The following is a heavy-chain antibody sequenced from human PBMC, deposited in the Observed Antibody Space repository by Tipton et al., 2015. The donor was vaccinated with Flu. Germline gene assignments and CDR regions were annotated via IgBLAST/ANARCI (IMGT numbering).Heavy chain of an antibody. V-gene: IGHV4-4*07. CDR3: ARDLRGYSGYTGGDAFDV. CDR1: GGSISKSY. CDR2: ISTSGST. J-gene: IGHJ3*01. D-gene: IGHD5-12*01. Sequence: PSLTCTVSGGSISKSYWSWIRQPAGKGLEWIGRISTSGSTNYNASLESRVTLSRDTSKNQFSLRLKSATAADTALYYCARDLRGYSGYTGGDAFDVWGPGIMVTVSS.